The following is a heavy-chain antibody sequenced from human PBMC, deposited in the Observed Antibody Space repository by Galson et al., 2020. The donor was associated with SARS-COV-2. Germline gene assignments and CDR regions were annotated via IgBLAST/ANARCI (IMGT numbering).Heavy chain of an antibody. D-gene: IGHD5-18*01. J-gene: IGHJ6*02. V-gene: IGHV4-34*01. CDR2: INHSGST. Sequence: SETLSLTCAVYGGSFSGYYWSWIRQPPGQGLEWIGEINHSGSTNYNPSLKSRVTISVDTSKNQFSLKLSSVTAADTAVYYCARIQLWLNYYYYYGMDVWGQGTTVTVSS. CDR1: GGSFSGYY. CDR3: ARIQLWLNYYYYYGMDV.